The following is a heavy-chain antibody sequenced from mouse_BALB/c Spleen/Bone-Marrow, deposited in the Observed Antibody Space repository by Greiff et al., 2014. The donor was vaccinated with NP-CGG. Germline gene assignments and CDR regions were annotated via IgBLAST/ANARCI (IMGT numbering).Heavy chain of an antibody. Sequence: QVQLQQSGAELVRPGTSVKVSCKASGYAFTNYLIEWVKQRPGQGLEWIGVINPGSGSSNYNENFKGKATLTTDRSSSTAYMLLNSLTPDDSAVYFCARSRGYDVGPFAFWGQGTLVTVSA. CDR2: INPGSGSS. J-gene: IGHJ3*01. V-gene: IGHV1-54*01. CDR1: GYAFTNYL. D-gene: IGHD2-2*01. CDR3: ARSRGYDVGPFAF.